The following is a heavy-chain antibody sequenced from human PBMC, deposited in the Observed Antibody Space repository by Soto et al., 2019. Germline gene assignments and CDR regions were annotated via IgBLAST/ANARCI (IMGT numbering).Heavy chain of an antibody. D-gene: IGHD4-17*01. CDR2: ISGSGGST. J-gene: IGHJ4*02. Sequence: GSLRLSCAAYVVPFSSYAMSWVRQAPGKGLEWVSAISGSGGSTYYADSVKGRFTISRDNSKNTLYLQMNSLRAEDTAVYYCAKDIYGDYVDYFDYWGQGTLVTVSS. CDR1: VVPFSSYA. V-gene: IGHV3-23*01. CDR3: AKDIYGDYVDYFDY.